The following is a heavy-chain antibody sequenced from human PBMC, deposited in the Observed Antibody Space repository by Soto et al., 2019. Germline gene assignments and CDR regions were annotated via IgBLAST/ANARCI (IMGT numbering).Heavy chain of an antibody. CDR2: ISAYNGNT. V-gene: IGHV1-18*01. J-gene: IGHJ6*02. CDR1: GGTFSSYA. CDR3: ARERYDILTGYYWPTDYYYYYGMDV. D-gene: IGHD3-9*01. Sequence: ASVKVSCKASGGTFSSYAISWVRQAPGQGLEWMGWISAYNGNTNYAQKLQGRVTMTTDTSTSTAYMELRSLRSDDTAVYYCARERYDILTGYYWPTDYYYYYGMDVWGQGTTVTVSS.